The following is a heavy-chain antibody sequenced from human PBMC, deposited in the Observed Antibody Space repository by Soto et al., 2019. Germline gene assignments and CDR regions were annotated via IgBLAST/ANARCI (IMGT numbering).Heavy chain of an antibody. D-gene: IGHD3-10*01. CDR2: IIPAFGTP. Sequence: QVQLAQSGAEVKKRGSSVKVSCRVSGGTFNNYAISWVRQAPGEGLEWMGGIIPAFGTPKYAQRFQDRVTTIADVYAATAYMELTSLRYDDAAVYYCARDTREITRVRGVIPYSIYHMDVWGTGTTVAVSS. V-gene: IGHV1-69*01. CDR3: ARDTREITRVRGVIPYSIYHMDV. J-gene: IGHJ6*03. CDR1: GGTFNNYA.